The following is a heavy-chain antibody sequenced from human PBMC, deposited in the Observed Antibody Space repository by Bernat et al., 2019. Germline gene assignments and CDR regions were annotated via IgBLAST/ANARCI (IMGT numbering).Heavy chain of an antibody. D-gene: IGHD4-11*01. CDR2: IYSGGST. CDR1: GFTVSSNY. V-gene: IGHV3-66*01. CDR3: ARGSMGRSNYGNYYYYYMDV. Sequence: EVQMVESGGGLVQPGGSLRLSCAASGFTVSSNYMSWVHQAPGKGLEWVSAIYSGGSTYYADSVKGRFTISRDNSKNTMYLQMNSLRAEDTAVYYCARGSMGRSNYGNYYYYYMDVWGKGTTVTVSS. J-gene: IGHJ6*03.